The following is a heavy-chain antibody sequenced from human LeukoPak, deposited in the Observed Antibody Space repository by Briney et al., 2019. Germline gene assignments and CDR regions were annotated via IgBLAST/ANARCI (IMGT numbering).Heavy chain of an antibody. Sequence: ASVKVSCKASGYTFTGYYMHWVRQAPGQGLEWMGWINPNSGGTNYAQKFQGWVAMTRDTSISTAYMELSRLRSDDTAVYYCARGSIESGSYYYYFDYWGQGTLVTVSS. D-gene: IGHD1-26*01. CDR3: ARGSIESGSYYYYFDY. CDR1: GYTFTGYY. J-gene: IGHJ4*02. V-gene: IGHV1-2*04. CDR2: INPNSGGT.